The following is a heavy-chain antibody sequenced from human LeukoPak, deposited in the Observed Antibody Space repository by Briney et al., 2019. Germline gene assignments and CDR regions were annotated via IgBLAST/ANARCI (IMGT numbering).Heavy chain of an antibody. CDR1: GFTFSSYA. Sequence: GGSLRLSCAASGFTFSSYAMSWVRQAPGKGLEWVSRITISDATTYYADSVKGRLTISRDNSKTTLYLQMNSLRAEDTAVYYCATYGSGSYDRKASDYWGQGTLVTVSS. V-gene: IGHV3-23*01. CDR3: ATYGSGSYDRKASDY. CDR2: ITISDATT. J-gene: IGHJ4*02. D-gene: IGHD3-10*01.